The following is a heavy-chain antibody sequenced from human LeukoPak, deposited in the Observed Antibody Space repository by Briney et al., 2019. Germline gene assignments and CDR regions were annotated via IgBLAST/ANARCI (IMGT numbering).Heavy chain of an antibody. J-gene: IGHJ4*02. CDR1: GFTVSNNY. CDR3: ARDPTGDLDD. CDR2: IYSGGST. D-gene: IGHD7-27*01. V-gene: IGHV3-53*01. Sequence: GGSLRLSCAASGFTVSNNYMSWVRQAPGKGLEWVSVIYSGGSTYYADSVKGRFTISRDNSKNTLYLQMNSLRAEDAAVYYCARDPTGDLDDWGPGTLVTVSS.